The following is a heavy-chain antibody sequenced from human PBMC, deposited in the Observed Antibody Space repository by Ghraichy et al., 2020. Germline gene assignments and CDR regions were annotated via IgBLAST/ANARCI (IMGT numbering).Heavy chain of an antibody. CDR3: SRGYGEPNCTNGVCYERYFDY. CDR2: INHSGST. J-gene: IGHJ4*02. Sequence: SETLSLTCAVYGGSFSGYYWSWIRQPPGKGLEWIGEINHSGSTNYNPSLKSRVTISVDTSKHQFSLKLSPVTAAETAVYYLSRGYGEPNCTNGVCYERYFDYWGQGTLVTVSS. D-gene: IGHD2-8*01. CDR1: GGSFSGYY. V-gene: IGHV4-34*01.